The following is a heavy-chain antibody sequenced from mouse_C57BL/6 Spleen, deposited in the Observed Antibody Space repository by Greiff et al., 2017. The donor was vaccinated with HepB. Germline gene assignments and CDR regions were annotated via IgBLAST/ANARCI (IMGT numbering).Heavy chain of an antibody. CDR2: ISYDGSN. D-gene: IGHD2-2*01. CDR3: AIYYGDDPWFAY. CDR1: GYSITSGYY. Sequence: EVKLMESGPGLVKPSQSLSLTCSVTGYSITSGYYWNWIRQFPGNKLEWMGYISYDGSNNYNPSLKNRISITRDTSKNQFFLKLNSVTTEDTATYYCAIYYGDDPWFAYWGQGTLVTVSA. V-gene: IGHV3-6*01. J-gene: IGHJ3*01.